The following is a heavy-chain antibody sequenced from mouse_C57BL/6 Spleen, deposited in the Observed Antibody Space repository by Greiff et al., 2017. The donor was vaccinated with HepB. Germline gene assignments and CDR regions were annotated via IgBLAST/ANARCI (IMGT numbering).Heavy chain of an antibody. CDR3: ARPYEYPFAY. D-gene: IGHD2-4*01. J-gene: IGHJ3*01. Sequence: EVQLQQSGPELVKPGASVKISCKASGYSFTGYYMNWVKQSPEKSLEWIGEINPSTGGTTYNQKFKANATLTVDKSSSTAYMQLKSLTSEDSAVYYCARPYEYPFAYWGQGTLVTVSA. CDR1: GYSFTGYY. CDR2: INPSTGGT. V-gene: IGHV1-42*01.